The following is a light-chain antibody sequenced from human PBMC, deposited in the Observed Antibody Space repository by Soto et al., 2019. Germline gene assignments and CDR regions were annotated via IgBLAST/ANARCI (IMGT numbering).Light chain of an antibody. V-gene: IGLV3-21*02. Sequence: SYELTQPPSVSVAPGQTARITCGGNNIGSKSVHWYQQKPGQTPVLVVYDDSDRPSGIPARFSCSNSGNTATLTISRVEDWYEADYYCQVWDSSSDQYVFGTGTKVTVL. CDR2: DDS. CDR3: QVWDSSSDQYV. CDR1: NIGSKS. J-gene: IGLJ1*01.